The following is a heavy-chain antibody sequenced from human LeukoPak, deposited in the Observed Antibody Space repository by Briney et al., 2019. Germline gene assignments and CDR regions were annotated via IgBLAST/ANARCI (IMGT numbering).Heavy chain of an antibody. V-gene: IGHV1-18*01. D-gene: IGHD6-19*01. CDR1: GYTFTSYG. Sequence: ASVKVSCKASGYTFTSYGISWVRQAPGQGLEWIGLISAYNGNTNYAQKLQGRVTMTTDTSTSTAYMELRSLRSDDTAVYYCARDKQWLVTPYYFDFGGRGTLVMVSA. CDR2: ISAYNGNT. J-gene: IGHJ4*02. CDR3: ARDKQWLVTPYYFDF.